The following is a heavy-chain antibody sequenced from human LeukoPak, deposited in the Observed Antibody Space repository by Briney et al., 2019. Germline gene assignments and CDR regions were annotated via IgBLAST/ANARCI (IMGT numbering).Heavy chain of an antibody. CDR3: ARDFGGYDPSGGSGFDY. Sequence: GGSLRLSCAAPGFTFSSYWMSWVRQAPGKGLEWVANIKQDGSEKYYVDSVKGRFTISRDNAKNSLYLQMNSLRAEDTAVYYCARDFGGYDPSGGSGFDYWGQGTLVTVSS. J-gene: IGHJ4*02. CDR1: GFTFSSYW. D-gene: IGHD5-12*01. CDR2: IKQDGSEK. V-gene: IGHV3-7*04.